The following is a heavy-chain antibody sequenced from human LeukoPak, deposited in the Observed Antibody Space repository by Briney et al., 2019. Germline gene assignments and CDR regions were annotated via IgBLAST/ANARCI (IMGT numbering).Heavy chain of an antibody. CDR3: ARVWGRFGEDKVYMDV. D-gene: IGHD3-10*01. Sequence: SETLSLTCIVSGYSIISDYFWGWVRQPPGKGPEWIGSIFHSGDVYYNPSLKSRVTMSVDTSKNQFSLKLSSVTAADTAVYYCARVWGRFGEDKVYMDVWGKGTTVTISS. V-gene: IGHV4-38-2*02. CDR1: GYSIISDYF. J-gene: IGHJ6*03. CDR2: IFHSGDV.